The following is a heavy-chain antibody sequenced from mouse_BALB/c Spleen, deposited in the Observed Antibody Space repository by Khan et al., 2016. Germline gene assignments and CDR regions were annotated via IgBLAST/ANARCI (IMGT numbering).Heavy chain of an antibody. Sequence: EVELVESGGGLVQPGGSRRLSCAASGFTFSSFGMHWVRQAPEKGLEWVAYISSASSTIYYADTVKGRFTISRDNPKKTLFLQLTSLRSEDTAMYYCARPHYYAMYYWGQGTSVTVAS. CDR3: ARPHYYAMYY. CDR1: GFTFSSFG. CDR2: ISSASSTI. V-gene: IGHV5-17*02. J-gene: IGHJ4*01.